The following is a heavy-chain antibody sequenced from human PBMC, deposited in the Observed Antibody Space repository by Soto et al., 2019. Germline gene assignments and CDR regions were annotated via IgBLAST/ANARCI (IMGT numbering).Heavy chain of an antibody. Sequence: SETLSLTCTVSGGSISSGGYYWSWIRQHPGKGLEWIGYIYYSGSTYYNPSLKSRVTISVDTSKNQFSLKLSSVTAADTAVYYCARGYYDSSGYYYFDYWGQGTLVTVSS. D-gene: IGHD3-22*01. CDR2: IYYSGST. V-gene: IGHV4-31*03. CDR3: ARGYYDSSGYYYFDY. CDR1: GGSISSGGYY. J-gene: IGHJ4*02.